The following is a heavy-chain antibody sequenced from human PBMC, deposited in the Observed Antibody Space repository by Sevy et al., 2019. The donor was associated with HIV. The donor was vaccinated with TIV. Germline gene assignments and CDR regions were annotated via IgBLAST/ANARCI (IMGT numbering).Heavy chain of an antibody. Sequence: GGSLRLSCAASGFIFSSNEMNWVRQAPGKGLEWVSYIGSSGSPIYYADSVKGRFTISRGNAKNSLYLQMNSLRAEDTAVYYCARVSVDTNFYGMDVWGQGTTVTVTS. CDR3: ARVSVDTNFYGMDV. CDR1: GFIFSSNE. CDR2: IGSSGSPI. D-gene: IGHD5-18*01. V-gene: IGHV3-48*03. J-gene: IGHJ6*02.